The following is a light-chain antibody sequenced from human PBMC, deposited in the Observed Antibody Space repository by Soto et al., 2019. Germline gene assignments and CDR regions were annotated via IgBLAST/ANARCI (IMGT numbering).Light chain of an antibody. CDR3: AAWDDSLSGYV. J-gene: IGLJ1*01. CDR1: SSNIGSNY. V-gene: IGLV1-47*01. CDR2: RNN. Sequence: QSVLTQPPSASGTPGQRVTISCSGSSSNIGSNYVYWYQQLPGTAPKLLIYRNNQRPSGVPDRFSGSKSGTSASLAISGLRYEYEADYYCAAWDDSLSGYVFGTGTKLTV.